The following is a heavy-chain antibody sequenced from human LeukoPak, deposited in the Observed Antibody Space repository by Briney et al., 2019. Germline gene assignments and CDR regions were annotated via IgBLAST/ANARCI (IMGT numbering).Heavy chain of an antibody. CDR3: ATQSPDYYYMDV. CDR2: IYTSGST. Sequence: SETLSLTCTVSGGSISSGSYYWSWIRQPAGKGLEWIGRIYTSGSTNYNPSLKSRVTISVDTSKNQFSLKLSSVTAADTAVYYCATQSPDYYYMDVWGKGTTVTVSS. CDR1: GGSISSGSYY. J-gene: IGHJ6*03. V-gene: IGHV4-61*02.